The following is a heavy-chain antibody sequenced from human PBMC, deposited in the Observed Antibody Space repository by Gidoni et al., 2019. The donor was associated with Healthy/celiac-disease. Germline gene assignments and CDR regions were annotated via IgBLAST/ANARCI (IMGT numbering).Heavy chain of an antibody. CDR3: ARPLGYCSGGSCSGHFDY. D-gene: IGHD2-15*01. J-gene: IGHJ4*02. Sequence: QLQLQESGPGLVTPPETLSLTCTVSGGSICSRSYYWGWIRQPPGKGLEWIGSIYYSGSTYYNPSLKSRVTISVDTSKNQFSLKLSSVTAADTAVYYCARPLGYCSGGSCSGHFDYWGQGTLVTVSS. CDR1: GGSICSRSYY. CDR2: IYYSGST. V-gene: IGHV4-39*01.